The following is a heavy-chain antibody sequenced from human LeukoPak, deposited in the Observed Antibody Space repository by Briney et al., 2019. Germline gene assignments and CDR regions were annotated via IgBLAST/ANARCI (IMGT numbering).Heavy chain of an antibody. Sequence: GGSLRLSCTASGFTFSRYWMHWVRQVPGKGLVWVSRINSDEITTSYADSVRGRFTISRDNAKNMLYLQMNSLRAEDTAVYYCVRGSYPPGMIRGVRFDNWGQGALVTVSS. D-gene: IGHD3-10*01. CDR2: INSDEITT. CDR1: GFTFSRYW. J-gene: IGHJ4*02. V-gene: IGHV3-74*01. CDR3: VRGSYPPGMIRGVRFDN.